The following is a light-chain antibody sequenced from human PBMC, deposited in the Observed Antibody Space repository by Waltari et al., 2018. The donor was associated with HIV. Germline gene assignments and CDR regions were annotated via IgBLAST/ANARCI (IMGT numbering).Light chain of an antibody. CDR2: RAS. J-gene: IGKJ1*01. CDR3: QQSDNWPPWT. Sequence: EIILTQSPDTLSVSPGERATLSCRASQSVSNNLAWFQQRPGQPPRLFIYRASTRATSIPSRFSGSGSGTEFNLTISNFQSEDFAVYYCQQSDNWPPWTFGRGTKVEVK. CDR1: QSVSNN. V-gene: IGKV3-15*01.